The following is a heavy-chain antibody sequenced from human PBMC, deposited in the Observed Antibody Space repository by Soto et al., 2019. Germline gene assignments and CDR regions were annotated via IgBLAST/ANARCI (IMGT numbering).Heavy chain of an antibody. J-gene: IGHJ6*02. V-gene: IGHV4-59*01. CDR2: MYYSNT. CDR1: GGSISGYY. CDR3: ARCGTTVTSEGGYYNGMDV. D-gene: IGHD4-17*01. Sequence: QVQLQESGPGLVKPAETLSLTCAVSGGSISGYYWSWIRQPPGKGLESIGHMYYSNTNYNPSLKSRVTILVDTDKNLLSLKLSSVTAADTAVYYCARCGTTVTSEGGYYNGMDVWGQGTTVTVSS.